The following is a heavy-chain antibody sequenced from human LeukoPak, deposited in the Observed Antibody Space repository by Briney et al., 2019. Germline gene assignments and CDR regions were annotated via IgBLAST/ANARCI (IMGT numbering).Heavy chain of an antibody. V-gene: IGHV3-74*01. CDR1: GFTFSSCW. CDR3: AQSIVGGTFFNY. D-gene: IGHD1-26*01. J-gene: IGHJ4*02. Sequence: GGSLRLFCAASGFTFSSCWMHWVRQAPGKGLVWVSRISSDGSSTNYADSVKGRFTISRDKAKNTLYLQMNSLRAEDTAVYYWAQSIVGGTFFNYWGQGTLVTVSS. CDR2: ISSDGSST.